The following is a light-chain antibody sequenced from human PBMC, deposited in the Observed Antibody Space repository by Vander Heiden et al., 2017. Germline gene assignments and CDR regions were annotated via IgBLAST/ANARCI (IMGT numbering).Light chain of an antibody. CDR2: GAS. V-gene: IGKV3-15*01. Sequence: EVVLTQSADTLSVSPGKGATLSCRASQSVRKNLAWYQQKPGQAPRLLIYGASTRATGIPARFGGSGSGTEFTLTISSRQSEDPAVYYCLHYNEWPKTFGQGTKVEIK. CDR1: QSVRKN. CDR3: LHYNEWPKT. J-gene: IGKJ1*01.